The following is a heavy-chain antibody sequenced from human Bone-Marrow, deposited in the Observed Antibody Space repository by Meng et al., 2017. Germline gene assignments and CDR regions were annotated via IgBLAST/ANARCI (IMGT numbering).Heavy chain of an antibody. D-gene: IGHD2-15*01. V-gene: IGHV3-72*01. J-gene: IGHJ4*02. CDR2: TRNKARGYTT. CDR3: ARDGGGYCSGGSCYSAFDY. Sequence: GESLKISCVASGSTLSDQFMDWVRQAPGKGLEWGGRTRNKARGYTTEYAAAVKGRFSNTRDDSKNSVYLQMNSLKTEDTAVYYCARDGGGYCSGGSCYSAFDYWGQGTLVTVSS. CDR1: GSTLSDQF.